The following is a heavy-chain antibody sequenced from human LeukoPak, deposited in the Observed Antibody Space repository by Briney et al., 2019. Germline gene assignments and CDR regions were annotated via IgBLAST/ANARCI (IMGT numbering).Heavy chain of an antibody. J-gene: IGHJ4*02. Sequence: GGSLRLSCAASGFTFSNYALHWVRQAPGKGLEWVAVISYDGSNKYYADSVKGRFTISRDNSKNTLYLQMNSLRAEDTAVYYCARDNPFDYWGQGTLVTVSS. D-gene: IGHD1-14*01. V-gene: IGHV3-30-3*01. CDR2: ISYDGSNK. CDR1: GFTFSNYA. CDR3: ARDNPFDY.